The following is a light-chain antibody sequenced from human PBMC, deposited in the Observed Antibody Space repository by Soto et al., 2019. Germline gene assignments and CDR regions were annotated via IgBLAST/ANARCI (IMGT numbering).Light chain of an antibody. J-gene: IGKJ4*01. CDR3: QQYDNFPLS. V-gene: IGKV1-33*01. Sequence: QVRHSSCCLSGSLWDILSITCLASQDISNYLNWYQQRPGKAPKLLIYDASNLETGVPSRFSGSGSGTDFIFTINSLQPEDIATYYCQQYDNFPLSFGGGTKVDI. CDR2: DAS. CDR1: QDISNY.